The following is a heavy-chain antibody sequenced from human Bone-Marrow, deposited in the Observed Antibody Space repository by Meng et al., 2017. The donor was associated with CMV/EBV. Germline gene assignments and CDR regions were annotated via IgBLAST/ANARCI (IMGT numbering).Heavy chain of an antibody. J-gene: IGHJ6*02. CDR1: GDSVSSTSLA. CDR2: TYYRSKWYN. CDR3: AKDGPRCSSTSCYRRIYDYYYGMDV. Sequence: SQTLSLTCAISGDSVSSTSLAWNWIRQSPSRGLEWLGRTYYRSKWYNDYAVSVKSRITINPDTSKNQFSLQLNSVTPEDTAVYYCAKDGPRCSSTSCYRRIYDYYYGMDVWGQGTTVTVSS. V-gene: IGHV6-1*01. D-gene: IGHD2-2*02.